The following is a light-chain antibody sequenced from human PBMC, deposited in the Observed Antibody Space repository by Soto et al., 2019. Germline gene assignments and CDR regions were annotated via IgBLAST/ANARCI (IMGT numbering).Light chain of an antibody. V-gene: IGLV2-14*01. Sequence: QSALTQPASVSGSPGQSITISCTGTSSDVGGYNYVSWYQQHPGKAPKLMIYDVSNRPSGVSNRFSGSKSGNTASLTISGLQGADEADYYCSSYTSSSTLVVFGGGTKLPVL. J-gene: IGLJ2*01. CDR1: SSDVGGYNY. CDR3: SSYTSSSTLVV. CDR2: DVS.